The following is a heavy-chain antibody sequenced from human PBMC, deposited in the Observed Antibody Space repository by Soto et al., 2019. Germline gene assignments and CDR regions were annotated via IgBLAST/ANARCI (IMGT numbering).Heavy chain of an antibody. CDR1: GFSFSSYW. CDR3: ARDLLYYDFWSGGNTVPYYMDY. D-gene: IGHD3-3*01. V-gene: IGHV3-7*01. Sequence: PGGSLRLSCAASGFSFSSYWMSWVRQAPGKGLEWVANIKQDGSEKYYVDSVRGRFTISRDKAKNSLYLQMNSLRAEDTAMYYCARDLLYYDFWSGGNTVPYYMDYWGQGTLVTVSS. CDR2: IKQDGSEK. J-gene: IGHJ4*02.